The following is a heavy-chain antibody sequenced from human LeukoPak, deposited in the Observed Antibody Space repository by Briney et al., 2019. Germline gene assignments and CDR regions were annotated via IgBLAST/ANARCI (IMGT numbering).Heavy chain of an antibody. Sequence: ASVKVSCKASGYTFTGYYMHWVRQAPGQGLEWMGWINPNSGGTNYAQKFQGRVTMTRDTSISTAYMELSRLRSDDTAVYYCARVPYSSSWYVPPWDYWGQGTLVTVSS. V-gene: IGHV1-2*02. J-gene: IGHJ4*02. D-gene: IGHD6-13*01. CDR3: ARVPYSSSWYVPPWDY. CDR2: INPNSGGT. CDR1: GYTFTGYY.